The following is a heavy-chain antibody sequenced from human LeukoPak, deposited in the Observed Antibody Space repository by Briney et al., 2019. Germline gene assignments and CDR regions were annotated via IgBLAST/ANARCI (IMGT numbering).Heavy chain of an antibody. V-gene: IGHV3-23*01. CDR1: GFTFSSYA. Sequence: GGSLRLSCAASGFTFSSYAMSWVRQAPGKGLEWVSAISGSGGSTYYADSVKGRFTISRDNAKNTLYLQMNSLRAEDTAVYFCARYSSGWQPHGADYWGQGTLVTVSS. CDR3: ARYSSGWQPHGADY. CDR2: ISGSGGST. D-gene: IGHD6-19*01. J-gene: IGHJ4*02.